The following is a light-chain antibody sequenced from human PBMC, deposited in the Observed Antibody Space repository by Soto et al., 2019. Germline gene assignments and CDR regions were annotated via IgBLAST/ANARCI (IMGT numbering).Light chain of an antibody. J-gene: IGKJ1*01. V-gene: IGKV1-5*01. CDR3: QQYSTFWT. CDR2: DAS. CDR1: QSISSW. Sequence: DIQMTQSPSTLSASVGDRVTIACRASQSISSWLAWYQQKPGQAPKLLIYDASSLESGVPSRFSGSGSGTEFTLTISSLQPDDFATYYCQQYSTFWTFGQGTKVEIK.